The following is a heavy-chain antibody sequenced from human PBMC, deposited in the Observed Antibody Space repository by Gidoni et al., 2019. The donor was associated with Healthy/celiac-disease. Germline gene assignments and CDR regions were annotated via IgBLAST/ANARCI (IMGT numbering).Heavy chain of an antibody. D-gene: IGHD5-18*01. Sequence: KPSETLSLTCTVSGYSISSGYYWGWIRQPPGKGLEWIGSIYHSGSTYYNPSLKSRVTISVDTSKNQFSLKLSSVTAADTAVYYCASRNTALASDAFDIWGQGTMVTVSS. V-gene: IGHV4-38-2*02. J-gene: IGHJ3*02. CDR1: GYSISSGYY. CDR3: ASRNTALASDAFDI. CDR2: IYHSGST.